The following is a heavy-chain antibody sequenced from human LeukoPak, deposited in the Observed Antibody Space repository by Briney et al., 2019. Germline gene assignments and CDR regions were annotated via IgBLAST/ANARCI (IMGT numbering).Heavy chain of an antibody. J-gene: IGHJ4*02. V-gene: IGHV1-46*01. CDR1: GYTFSNYY. CDR2: INPSGGST. Sequence: ASVKVSCKASGYTFSNYYIHWVRQAPGQGLEWMGLINPSGGSTDYAQQFQGRVTMDRDTSTSTVYMELSSLRSEDTAVYHCARDRMFGGYVDHWGQGTLVTVSS. CDR3: ARDRMFGGYVDH. D-gene: IGHD3-3*02.